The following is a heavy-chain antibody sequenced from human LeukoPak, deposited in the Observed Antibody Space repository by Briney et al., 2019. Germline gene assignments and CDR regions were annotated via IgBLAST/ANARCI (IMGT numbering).Heavy chain of an antibody. Sequence: GSVKVSCKASGYTFTSYGISWGRQAPGQGLEWRGWISAYNGNTNYAQKLQGRVTMTTDTSTSTAYMELRSLRSDDTAVYYCARGPRGYSYGPHFDYWGPRTLVTVSS. D-gene: IGHD5-18*01. V-gene: IGHV1-18*04. CDR1: GYTFTSYG. CDR2: ISAYNGNT. J-gene: IGHJ4*02. CDR3: ARGPRGYSYGPHFDY.